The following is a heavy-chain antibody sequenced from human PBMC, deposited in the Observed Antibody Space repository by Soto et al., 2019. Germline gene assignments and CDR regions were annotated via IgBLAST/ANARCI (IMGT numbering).Heavy chain of an antibody. V-gene: IGHV3-30-3*01. Sequence: QVPLVESGGGVVQPGESLRLSCAASGFSFSSYAIHWVRQAPGRGLEWVAVISSDGSRKYYADSVKGRFTISRDNSKSTLYLQVNSLRGEDTAIYYCARDRPGGGIEVSIGYWGQGTLVTVSS. D-gene: IGHD2-15*01. CDR2: ISSDGSRK. J-gene: IGHJ4*02. CDR1: GFSFSSYA. CDR3: ARDRPGGGIEVSIGY.